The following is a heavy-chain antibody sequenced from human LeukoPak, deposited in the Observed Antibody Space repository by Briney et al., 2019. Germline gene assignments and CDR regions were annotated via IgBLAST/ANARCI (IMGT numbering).Heavy chain of an antibody. D-gene: IGHD2-8*01. V-gene: IGHV4-59*08. J-gene: IGHJ3*02. CDR2: IYYSGST. Sequence: SETLSLTCTVSGGAISSYYWSWIRQPPGKGLEWIGYIYYSGSTNYNPSLKSRVTISVDTSKNQFSLKLRSVTAADTAVYYCARRNIVLSDAFDIWGQGTMVTVSS. CDR3: ARRNIVLSDAFDI. CDR1: GGAISSYY.